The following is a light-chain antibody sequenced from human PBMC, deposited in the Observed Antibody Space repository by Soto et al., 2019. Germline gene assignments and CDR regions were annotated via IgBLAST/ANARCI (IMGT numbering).Light chain of an antibody. Sequence: EVVMTQFPATLSVSPVERATLSCMASQNVGSNLGWYQQKPGQAPRLLMSGASTRATGIPARFSGSGSGTDFTLTISRLEPEDVATYYCQKYNTAPLTFGGGTKVDIK. CDR1: QNVGSN. CDR3: QKYNTAPLT. V-gene: IGKV3-15*01. J-gene: IGKJ4*01. CDR2: GAS.